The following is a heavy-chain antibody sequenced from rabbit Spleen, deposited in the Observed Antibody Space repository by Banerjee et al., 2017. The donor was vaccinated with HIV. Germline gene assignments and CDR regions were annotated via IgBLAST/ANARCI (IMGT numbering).Heavy chain of an antibody. V-gene: IGHV1S40*01. CDR1: EFSFSSSDY. Sequence: QSLEESGGGLVQPEGSLALTCKASEFSFSSSDYICWVRQAPGKGLEWISCIAGSSSDFTYSATWAKGRFTISKTSSTTVTLQMTSLTVADTATYFCARFYAGYGDFGYAAMWGQGTLVPS. CDR3: ARFYAGYGDFGYAAM. J-gene: IGHJ3*01. D-gene: IGHD7-1*01. CDR2: IAGSSSDFT.